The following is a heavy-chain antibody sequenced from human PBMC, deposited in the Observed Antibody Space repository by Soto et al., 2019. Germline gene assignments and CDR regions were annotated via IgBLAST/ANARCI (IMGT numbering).Heavy chain of an antibody. CDR3: ARDRYCFGTACYTGGRFYNYAMDV. CDR1: GGTSSSYG. J-gene: IGHJ6*02. D-gene: IGHD2-2*02. CDR2: IIPMFTTT. Sequence: SVKVSCKASGGTSSSYGISWVRQAPGQGLEWMGGIIPMFTTTNYAQKFQGRVTISADESTSAVYMELSSLRSEDTAVYYCARDRYCFGTACYTGGRFYNYAMDVWGQGTTVTVSS. V-gene: IGHV1-69*13.